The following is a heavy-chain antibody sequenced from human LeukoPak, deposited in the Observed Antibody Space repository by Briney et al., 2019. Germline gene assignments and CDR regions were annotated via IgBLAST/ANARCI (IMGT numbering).Heavy chain of an antibody. J-gene: IGHJ4*02. V-gene: IGHV3-23*01. CDR1: GFTFSSYA. CDR2: ISGSGGST. Sequence: GGSLRLSCAASGFTFSSYAMSWVRQAPGKGLEWVSAISGSGGSTYYADSVKGRFTISRDTSKNTLYLQMNSLRAEDTAVYYCARHRTWELLNYFDYWGQGTLVTVSS. CDR3: ARHRTWELLNYFDY. D-gene: IGHD1-26*01.